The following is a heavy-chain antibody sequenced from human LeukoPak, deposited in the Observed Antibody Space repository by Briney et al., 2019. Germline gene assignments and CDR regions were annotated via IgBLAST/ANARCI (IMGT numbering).Heavy chain of an antibody. J-gene: IGHJ4*02. CDR2: ISSNGGST. V-gene: IGHV3-64*01. CDR3: ARGGFEGVLGLPGDY. Sequence: GGSLRLSCAASGFTFSSYAMHWVRQAPGKGLEYVSAISSNGGSTYYANSVKGRFTISRDNSKNTLYLQMGSLRAEDMAVYYCARGGFEGVLGLPGDYWGQGTLVTVSS. CDR1: GFTFSSYA. D-gene: IGHD2/OR15-2a*01.